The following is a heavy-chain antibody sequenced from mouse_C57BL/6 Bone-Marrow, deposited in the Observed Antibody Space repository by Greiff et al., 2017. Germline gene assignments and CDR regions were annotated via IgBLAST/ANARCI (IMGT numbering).Heavy chain of an antibody. V-gene: IGHV1-4*01. J-gene: IGHJ2*01. CDR1: GYTFTSYT. CDR3: ARLEITTVVAPYCDY. D-gene: IGHD1-1*01. Sequence: VQLQQSGAELARPGASVKMSCKASGYTFTSYTMHWVKQRPGQGLEWIGYINPSSGYTKYNQKFKDKATLTADKSSSTAYMQLSSLTSEDSAVYYCARLEITTVVAPYCDYGGQGTTLT. CDR2: INPSSGYT.